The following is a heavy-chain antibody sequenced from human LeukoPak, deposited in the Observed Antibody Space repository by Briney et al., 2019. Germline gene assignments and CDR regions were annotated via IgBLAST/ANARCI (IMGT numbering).Heavy chain of an antibody. V-gene: IGHV3-30-3*01. CDR3: AREHGNSGYDTNWFDP. D-gene: IGHD5-12*01. Sequence: GGSLRLSCAASGFTFSSYAMHWVRQAPGKGLEWVAVISYDGSNKYYADSVKGRFTISRDNSKNTLYLQMNSLRAEDTAVYYCAREHGNSGYDTNWFDPWGQGTLVTVSS. J-gene: IGHJ5*02. CDR2: ISYDGSNK. CDR1: GFTFSSYA.